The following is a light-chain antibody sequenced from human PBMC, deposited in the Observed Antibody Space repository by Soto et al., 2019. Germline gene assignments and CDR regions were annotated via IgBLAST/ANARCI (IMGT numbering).Light chain of an antibody. CDR3: QQYNNWPLMA. Sequence: EIVMTQSPATLSVSPGERATLSCRASQSVSSNIAWYQQKPGQAPRHLIYGASTRATGIPARFSGSGSGTEFTLTISSLQSEDFAVYYCQQYNNWPLMAFGQGTKVEIK. CDR2: GAS. V-gene: IGKV3-15*01. J-gene: IGKJ1*01. CDR1: QSVSSN.